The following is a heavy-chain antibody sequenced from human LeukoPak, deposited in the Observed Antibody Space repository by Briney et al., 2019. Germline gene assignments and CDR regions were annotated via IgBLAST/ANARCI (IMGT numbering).Heavy chain of an antibody. CDR2: IIPIFGTA. CDR3: AISYYDFWSGYYYFDY. D-gene: IGHD3-3*01. CDR1: GGTFSSYA. V-gene: IGHV1-69*13. J-gene: IGHJ4*02. Sequence: SVKVSRKASGGTFSSYAISWVRQAPGQGLEWMGGIIPIFGTANYAQKFQGRVTITADESTSTAYMELSSLRSEDTAVYYCAISYYDFWSGYYYFDYWGQGTLVTVSS.